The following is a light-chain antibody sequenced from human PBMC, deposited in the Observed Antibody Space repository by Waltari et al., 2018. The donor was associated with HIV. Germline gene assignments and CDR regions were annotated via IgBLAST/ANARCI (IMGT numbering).Light chain of an antibody. V-gene: IGKV3-15*01. CDR2: GTS. CDR1: QRVNSN. CDR3: HHYNNWRET. Sequence: EILMTQSPATLSVSPGERATLSCRASQRVNSNLAWYQQKPSQTPRLLIYGTSTRATDIPARFSGSGSGTEFTLTISSLQSEDFAVYYCHHYNNWRETFGQGTKVEIK. J-gene: IGKJ1*01.